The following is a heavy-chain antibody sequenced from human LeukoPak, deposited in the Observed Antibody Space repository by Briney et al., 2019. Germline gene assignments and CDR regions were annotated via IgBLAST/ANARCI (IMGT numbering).Heavy chain of an antibody. J-gene: IGHJ3*02. Sequence: GGSLRLSCAASGFTFSEYTIHWVRQAPGKGLEWVAVMSNDGSIKKYANSVKGRFTISRDNSKNTLYLQMDSLRAEDTAVYYCAREFTIFGVVIQRYDAFDIWGQGTMVTVSS. CDR3: AREFTIFGVVIQRYDAFDI. V-gene: IGHV3-30-3*01. CDR2: MSNDGSIK. D-gene: IGHD3-3*01. CDR1: GFTFSEYT.